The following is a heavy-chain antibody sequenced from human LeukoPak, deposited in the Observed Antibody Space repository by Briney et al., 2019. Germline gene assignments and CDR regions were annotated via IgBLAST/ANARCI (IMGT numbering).Heavy chain of an antibody. Sequence: ASVKLSCTVSGYTLTELSMHWVRQAPGKELEWLGGFDPEDGETIYAQKFQGRVTMTEDTSTDTAYMELSSLRSEDTAVYYCATFSGSYLVVDYWGQGTLVTVSS. CDR1: GYTLTELS. CDR3: ATFSGSYLVVDY. CDR2: FDPEDGET. D-gene: IGHD1-26*01. J-gene: IGHJ4*02. V-gene: IGHV1-24*01.